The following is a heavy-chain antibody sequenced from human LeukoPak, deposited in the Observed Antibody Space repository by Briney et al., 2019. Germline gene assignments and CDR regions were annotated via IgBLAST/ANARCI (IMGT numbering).Heavy chain of an antibody. Sequence: GGSLRLSCAASGFTFTNYAMTWVRQAPGKGLEWVSVIYSGGSTYYADSVKGRFTISRDNSKNTMYLQMNSLRAEDTAVYYCARVDSSGYYKNYFDYWGQGTLVTVSS. J-gene: IGHJ4*02. CDR1: GFTFTNYA. V-gene: IGHV3-53*01. CDR2: IYSGGST. CDR3: ARVDSSGYYKNYFDY. D-gene: IGHD3-22*01.